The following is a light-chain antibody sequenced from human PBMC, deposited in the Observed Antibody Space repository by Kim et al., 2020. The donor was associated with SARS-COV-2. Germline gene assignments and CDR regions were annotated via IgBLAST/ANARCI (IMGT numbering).Light chain of an antibody. Sequence: AAVGDRVTITCRASQSISTWLAWYQQKPGKVPKLLIYKASRLESGVPSRCSGSGSGTEFTLTISSLQPDDFATYYCQQYSSYYRTFGQGTKVEIK. CDR2: KAS. CDR1: QSISTW. CDR3: QQYSSYYRT. J-gene: IGKJ1*01. V-gene: IGKV1-5*03.